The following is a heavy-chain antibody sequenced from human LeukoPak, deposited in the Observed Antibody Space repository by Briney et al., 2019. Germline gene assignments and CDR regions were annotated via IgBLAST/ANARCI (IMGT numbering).Heavy chain of an antibody. D-gene: IGHD4-11*01. CDR1: GYTFTGYY. CDR3: ARELGSHDYRAFDP. Sequence: EASVKVSCKASGYTFTGYYMHWVRQAPGQGREWMGWINPNSGGTNYAQKFQGRVTMTRDTSISTAYMELSRLRSDDTAVYYCARELGSHDYRAFDPWGQGTLVTVSS. CDR2: INPNSGGT. V-gene: IGHV1-2*02. J-gene: IGHJ5*02.